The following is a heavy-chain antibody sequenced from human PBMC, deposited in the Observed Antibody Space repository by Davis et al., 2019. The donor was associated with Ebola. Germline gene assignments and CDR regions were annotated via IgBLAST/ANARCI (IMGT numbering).Heavy chain of an antibody. Sequence: AASVKVSCKASGYTFTSYAMHWVRQAPGQRLEWMGWINAGNGNTKYSQKFQGRVTITRDTSASTAYMELSSLRSEDTAVYYCARVGTIFGVVDYYYYGMDVWGQGTMVTVSS. CDR1: GYTFTSYA. D-gene: IGHD3-3*01. V-gene: IGHV1-3*01. CDR3: ARVGTIFGVVDYYYYGMDV. J-gene: IGHJ6*02. CDR2: INAGNGNT.